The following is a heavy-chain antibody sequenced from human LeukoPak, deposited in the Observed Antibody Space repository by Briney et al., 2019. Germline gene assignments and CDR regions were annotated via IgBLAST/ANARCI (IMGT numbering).Heavy chain of an antibody. V-gene: IGHV3-48*03. J-gene: IGHJ3*02. Sequence: GGSLRLSCAVSGFTFSSYEMNWVRQAPGKGLEWVSYISSSGSTIYYADSVKGRFTISRDNGKNSLYLQMNSLRAEDTAVYYCARVCGGDCLGAFDIWGQGTMVTVSP. CDR3: ARVCGGDCLGAFDI. D-gene: IGHD2-21*02. CDR2: ISSSGSTI. CDR1: GFTFSSYE.